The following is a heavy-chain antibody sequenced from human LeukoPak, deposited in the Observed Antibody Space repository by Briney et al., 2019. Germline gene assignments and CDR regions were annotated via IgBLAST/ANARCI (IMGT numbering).Heavy chain of an antibody. D-gene: IGHD6-13*01. CDR1: GGSISSYY. Sequence: SETLSLTCTVSGGSISSYYWSWIRHSPRRGLEWIANIFYSGSPNYNPSLKSRVTISFDTSKNQYSLKLSSVTAADTAVYYCARVGHIAAAGIYDYWGQGTLVTVSS. CDR3: ARVGHIAAAGIYDY. CDR2: IFYSGSP. J-gene: IGHJ4*02. V-gene: IGHV4-59*08.